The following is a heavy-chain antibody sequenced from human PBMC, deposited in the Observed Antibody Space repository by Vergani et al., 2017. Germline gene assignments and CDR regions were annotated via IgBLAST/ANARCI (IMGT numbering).Heavy chain of an antibody. V-gene: IGHV1-69*01. Sequence: QVQLVQSGAEVKKPGSSVKVSCKASGGTFSSYAISWVRQAPGQGLEWMGGIIPIFGTANYAQKFQGRVTIAADESTSTAYMELSSLRSEDTAVYYCARVGGVVVVAATHFWFDPWGQGTLVTFSS. CDR1: GGTFSSYA. CDR2: IIPIFGTA. D-gene: IGHD2-15*01. CDR3: ARVGGVVVVAATHFWFDP. J-gene: IGHJ5*02.